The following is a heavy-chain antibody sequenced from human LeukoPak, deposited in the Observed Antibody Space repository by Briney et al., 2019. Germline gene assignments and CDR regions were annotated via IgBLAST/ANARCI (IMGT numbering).Heavy chain of an antibody. CDR2: IYHSGST. D-gene: IGHD3-10*01. J-gene: IGHJ4*02. V-gene: IGHV4-38-2*02. Sequence: SETLSLTCTVSGYSISSGYYWGWIRQPPGKGLEWIGSIYHSGSTYYNPSLKSRVTISVDTSKNQFSLKLSSVTAADTAVYYCARDYGSGSYYPLGYWGQGTLVTVSS. CDR1: GYSISSGYY. CDR3: ARDYGSGSYYPLGY.